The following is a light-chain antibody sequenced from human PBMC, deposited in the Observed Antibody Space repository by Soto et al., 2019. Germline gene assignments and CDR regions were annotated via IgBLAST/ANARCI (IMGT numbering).Light chain of an antibody. V-gene: IGLV2-14*03. J-gene: IGLJ7*01. CDR3: SSYTSTNIPI. Sequence: QSALTQPASVSGSPGQSITISCTGTSSDVGGYDYVSWYHHHPGKAPKLMIFDVSHRPSGVSDRFSGSKSGNTASLTISGLQAEDEADYYCSSYTSTNIPIFGGGTQLTVL. CDR2: DVS. CDR1: SSDVGGYDY.